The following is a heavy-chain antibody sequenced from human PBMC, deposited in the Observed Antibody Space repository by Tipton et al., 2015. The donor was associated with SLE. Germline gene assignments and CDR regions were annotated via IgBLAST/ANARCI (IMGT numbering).Heavy chain of an antibody. J-gene: IGHJ4*02. V-gene: IGHV3-7*01. CDR1: GLIFSNYW. CDR2: IKQDGSVK. D-gene: IGHD2/OR15-2a*01. CDR3: VRSTSYFFFDF. Sequence: SLRLSCATSGLIFSNYWMTWVRQAPGKGLEWVANIKQDGSVKYYADSVKGRFTISRDKAKNTLHVQMNGLRAEDTAVYYCVRSTSYFFFDFWGQGTLVTVSS.